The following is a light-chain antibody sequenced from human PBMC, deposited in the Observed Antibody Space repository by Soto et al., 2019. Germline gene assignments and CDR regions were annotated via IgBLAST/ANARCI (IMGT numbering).Light chain of an antibody. Sequence: EIVLTQSPGTLSLSPGERATLSCRASQSVSSSYLAWYQQKPGQAPRLLIYGASSRATGIPDRFSGSGSGTDFTLTISRLEPEDFAVYYCQQYGSPRGFTFGPGTKVD. CDR1: QSVSSSY. CDR2: GAS. CDR3: QQYGSPRGFT. V-gene: IGKV3-20*01. J-gene: IGKJ3*01.